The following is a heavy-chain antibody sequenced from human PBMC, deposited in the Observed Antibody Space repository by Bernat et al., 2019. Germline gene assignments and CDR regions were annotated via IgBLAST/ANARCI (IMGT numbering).Heavy chain of an antibody. V-gene: IGHV1-69*17. J-gene: IGHJ5*02. CDR3: ARSIVQYYGSGSYYTWFDP. Sequence: QVQLVQSGAEVKKPGSSVKVSCNASGGTFSSYAISWVRQAPGQGLEWMGGIIPIFGIANYAQKFQGRVTITADKSTSTAYMELSSLRSEDTAVYYCARSIVQYYGSGSYYTWFDPWGQGTLVTVSS. CDR2: IIPIFGIA. D-gene: IGHD3-10*01. CDR1: GGTFSSYA.